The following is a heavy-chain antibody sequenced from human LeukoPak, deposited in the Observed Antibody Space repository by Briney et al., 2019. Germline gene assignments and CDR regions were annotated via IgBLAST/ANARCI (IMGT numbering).Heavy chain of an antibody. CDR2: INPSGGST. D-gene: IGHD1-26*01. CDR1: GYTFTSYY. CDR3: ARGGRWELPRPYAFDI. J-gene: IGHJ3*02. Sequence: ASVKVSCKASGYTFTSYYMHWVRQAPGQGLEWMGIINPSGGSTSYAQKFQGRVTMTRDMSTSTAYMELRRLRSDDTAIYYCARGGRWELPRPYAFDIWGQGTMVTVSS. V-gene: IGHV1-46*01.